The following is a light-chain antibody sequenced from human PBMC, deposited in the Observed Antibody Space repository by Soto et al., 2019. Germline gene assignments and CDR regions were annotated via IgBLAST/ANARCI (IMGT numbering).Light chain of an antibody. V-gene: IGKV3-11*01. CDR1: QSVSIY. Sequence: DIVLTQSPATLSLSPGERATLSCRASQSVSIYLAWYQQRPGQAPRLLIYDASNRATGIPARFSGSGSGTDFTLTISSLEPEDLAVYYCAQRINWPWTVGQGTKVEIK. CDR2: DAS. J-gene: IGKJ1*01. CDR3: AQRINWPWT.